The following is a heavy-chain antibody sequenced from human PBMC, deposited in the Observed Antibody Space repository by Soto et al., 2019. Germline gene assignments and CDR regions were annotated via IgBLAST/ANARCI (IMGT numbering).Heavy chain of an antibody. CDR2: IYNSGST. V-gene: IGHV4-31*03. CDR1: GGSISSGGYY. Sequence: QVQLQESGPGLVKPSQTLSLICTVSGGSISSGGYYWSWIRQRPGKGLEWIGYIYNSGSTYYNSSRKSRINISADTSKNQFSLKLSSVTAADSAVYYCARAKGRSFCDYWGQGTLVTFYS. CDR3: ARAKGRSFCDY. D-gene: IGHD3-10*01. J-gene: IGHJ4*02.